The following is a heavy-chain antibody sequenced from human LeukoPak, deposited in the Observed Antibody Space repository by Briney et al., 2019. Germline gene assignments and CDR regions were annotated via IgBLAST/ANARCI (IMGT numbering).Heavy chain of an antibody. V-gene: IGHV1-69*13. CDR2: IIPIFGTA. CDR3: ARVVYRFGVVIISGGMDV. Sequence: SVKVSCKASGGTFSSYAISWVRQAPGQGLEWMGGIIPIFGTANYAQKFQGRVTITADESTGTAYMELSSLRSEDTAVYYCARVVYRFGVVIISGGMDVWGQGTTVTVSS. D-gene: IGHD3-3*01. J-gene: IGHJ6*02. CDR1: GGTFSSYA.